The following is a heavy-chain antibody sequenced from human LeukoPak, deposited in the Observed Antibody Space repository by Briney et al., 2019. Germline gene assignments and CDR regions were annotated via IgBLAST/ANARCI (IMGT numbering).Heavy chain of an antibody. Sequence: ASVKVSCKASGYTFTSYGISWVRQAPGQGLEWMGWISAYDGNTNYAQKLQGRVTMTTDPPTSTAYMELRSLRSDDTAVYYWARENYYDSSGYYPDGMDVWGQGTTVTVSS. CDR2: ISAYDGNT. V-gene: IGHV1-18*01. D-gene: IGHD3-22*01. J-gene: IGHJ6*02. CDR3: ARENYYDSSGYYPDGMDV. CDR1: GYTFTSYG.